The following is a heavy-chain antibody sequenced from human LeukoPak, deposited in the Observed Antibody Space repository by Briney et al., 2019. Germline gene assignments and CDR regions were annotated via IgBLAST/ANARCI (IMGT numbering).Heavy chain of an antibody. D-gene: IGHD2-2*01. CDR1: GFSFSRFW. CDR2: INQDGSET. V-gene: IGHV3-7*01. CDR3: ARDGCSRSTCNTLAGFNS. J-gene: IGHJ4*02. Sequence: GGSLRLSCATSGFSFSRFWMSWVRQAPGKGLEWVANINQDGSETYYVGSVKGRFTISRDNPKNSLYLQMNSLRAEDTAVYFCARDGCSRSTCNTLAGFNSWGQGTLVTVSS.